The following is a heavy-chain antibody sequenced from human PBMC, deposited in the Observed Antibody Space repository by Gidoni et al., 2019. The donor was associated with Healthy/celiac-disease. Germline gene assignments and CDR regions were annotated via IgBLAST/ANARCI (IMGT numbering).Heavy chain of an antibody. Sequence: QVQLVQSGAEVKKPGASVKVSCKASGYTFTSYGISWVRQAPGQGLEWMGWISAYNGNTNYAQKLQGRVTMTTDTSTSTAYMELRSLRSDDTAVYYCARVAPAQWLVQGSAFDIWGQGTMVTVSS. CDR3: ARVAPAQWLVQGSAFDI. J-gene: IGHJ3*02. D-gene: IGHD6-19*01. CDR2: ISAYNGNT. CDR1: GYTFTSYG. V-gene: IGHV1-18*01.